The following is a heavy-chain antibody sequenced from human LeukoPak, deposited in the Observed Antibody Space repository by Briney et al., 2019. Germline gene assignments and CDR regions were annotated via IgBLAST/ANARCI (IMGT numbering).Heavy chain of an antibody. D-gene: IGHD3-22*01. CDR3: ASSKYYYDSSGYLDY. J-gene: IGHJ4*02. CDR2: INHSGST. CDR1: GGSFSGYY. Sequence: PSETLSLTCAVYGGSFSGYYWSWIRQPPGKGLEWIGEINHSGSTNYNPSLKSRVTISVDTSKNQFSLKLSSVTAADTAVYYCASSKYYYDSSGYLDYWGQGTLVTVSS. V-gene: IGHV4-34*01.